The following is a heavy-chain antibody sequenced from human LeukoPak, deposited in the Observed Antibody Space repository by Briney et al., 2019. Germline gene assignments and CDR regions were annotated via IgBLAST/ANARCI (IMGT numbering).Heavy chain of an antibody. Sequence: SQTLSLTCTVSGGSLSSGGYYWSWIRQHPGKGLESIGYIYYSGSTYYNPSLKSRVTISVDTSKNQCSLRLSSVTAADTAVYYCARYDILTGPYYYYGMDVWGQGTTVTVSS. CDR2: IYYSGST. D-gene: IGHD3-9*01. V-gene: IGHV4-31*03. CDR1: GGSLSSGGYY. CDR3: ARYDILTGPYYYYGMDV. J-gene: IGHJ6*02.